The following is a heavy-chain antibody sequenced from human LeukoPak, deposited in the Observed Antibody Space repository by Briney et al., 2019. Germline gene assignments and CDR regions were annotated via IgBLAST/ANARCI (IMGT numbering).Heavy chain of an antibody. D-gene: IGHD3-3*01. CDR2: ISWSSGII. J-gene: IGHJ3*02. CDR1: GFIFDDHG. CDR3: AKDTGSPADAITMEDNAFDI. V-gene: IGHV3-9*01. Sequence: PGRSLRLSCAASGFIFDDHGMHWVRQAPGKGLEWVSGISWSSGIIGYADSVKGRFTISRDNAKNSLYLQMESLRAEDTAVYYCAKDTGSPADAITMEDNAFDIWGQGTMATVSS.